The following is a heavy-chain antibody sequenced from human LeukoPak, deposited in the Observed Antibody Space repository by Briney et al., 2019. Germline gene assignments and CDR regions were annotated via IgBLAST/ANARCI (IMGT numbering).Heavy chain of an antibody. CDR1: GDFSSDYY. CDR2: KYYRGGT. D-gene: IGHD5-12*01. CDR3: ARGRLIVATGVYYFEN. V-gene: IGHV4-59*08. J-gene: IGHJ4*02. Sequence: PSETLSLTCTVSGDFSSDYYWSWIRQPPGKGLEWIGYKYYRGGTNYNPSLERRVTISGDTSKNEFYLRLTSVTAADTAVYYCARGRLIVATGVYYFENWGQGTLVTVSS.